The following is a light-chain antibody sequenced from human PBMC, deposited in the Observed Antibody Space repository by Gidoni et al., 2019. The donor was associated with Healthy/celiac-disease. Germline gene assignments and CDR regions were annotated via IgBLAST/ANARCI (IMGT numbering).Light chain of an antibody. CDR2: GAS. CDR1: QSVSSNY. V-gene: IGKV3-20*01. J-gene: IGKJ4*01. CDR3: QQYGSSPLT. Sequence: ELVLTKSPGTLSLSPGERATLSCRASQSVSSNYLAWYQQKPGQAPRLLIYGASSRATGIPDRFSGSGSGTDFTLTISRLEPEDFAVYYCQQYGSSPLTFGGGTKVGIK.